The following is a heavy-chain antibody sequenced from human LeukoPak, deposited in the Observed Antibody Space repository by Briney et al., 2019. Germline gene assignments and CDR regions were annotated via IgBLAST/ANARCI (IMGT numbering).Heavy chain of an antibody. CDR1: GFTFDDYG. CDR2: INWNGGRI. Sequence: PGGSLRLSCAASGFTFDDYGMTWVRQAPGKGLEWVSGINWNGGRIDYAESVKGRFTISRDNTKNSLYLQMNSLRVEDTAFYYCARRFGELEPAFDTWGQGTMVTVS. CDR3: ARRFGELEPAFDT. V-gene: IGHV3-20*04. J-gene: IGHJ3*02. D-gene: IGHD3-10*01.